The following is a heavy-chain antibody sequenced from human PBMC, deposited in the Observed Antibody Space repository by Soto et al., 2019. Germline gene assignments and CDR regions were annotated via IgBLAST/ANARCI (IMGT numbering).Heavy chain of an antibody. V-gene: IGHV4-4*02. J-gene: IGHJ6*02. CDR1: GGSIGSSNW. D-gene: IGHD1-26*01. Sequence: QVQLQESGPGLVKPSGTLSLTCAVSGGSIGSSNWWSWVRQPPGKVLEWIGEIYHSGSTNYNPSLKSRDTISVDKSKNQFSLKLCSVAAADTAVYYCARVSGSYYYGMDVWGQGTTVTVSS. CDR2: IYHSGST. CDR3: ARVSGSYYYGMDV.